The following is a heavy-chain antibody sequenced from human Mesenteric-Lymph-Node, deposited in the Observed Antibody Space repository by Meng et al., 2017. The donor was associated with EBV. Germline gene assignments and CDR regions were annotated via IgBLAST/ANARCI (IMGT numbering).Heavy chain of an antibody. J-gene: IGHJ4*01. Sequence: LQLEESGPDLAKPPKTPSLPCAVSGGSISRPSYYWGWIRQSPGKGLEWIGSIYSSGNTYYNPSLKSRVTISVDTSKNQFSLKLSSVTAADTAVYYCTRDHSNSGWFPYWGQGTLVTVSS. V-gene: IGHV4-39*07. D-gene: IGHD6-19*01. CDR1: GGSISRPSYY. CDR2: IYSSGNT. CDR3: TRDHSNSGWFPY.